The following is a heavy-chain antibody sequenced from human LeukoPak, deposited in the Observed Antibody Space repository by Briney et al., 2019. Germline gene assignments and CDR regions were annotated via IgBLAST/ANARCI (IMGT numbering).Heavy chain of an antibody. D-gene: IGHD1-26*01. Sequence: GESLRISCKGSGYSFTSYWISWVRQMPGKGLEWMGRIDPSDSYTNYSPSFQGHVTISADKSISTAYLQWSSLKASDTAMYYCARHETKYSGSYYYYYGMDVWGQGTTVTVSS. V-gene: IGHV5-10-1*01. J-gene: IGHJ6*02. CDR3: ARHETKYSGSYYYYYGMDV. CDR2: IDPSDSYT. CDR1: GYSFTSYW.